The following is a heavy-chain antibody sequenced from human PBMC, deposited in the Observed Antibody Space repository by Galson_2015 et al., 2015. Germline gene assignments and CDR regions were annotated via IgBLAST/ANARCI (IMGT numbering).Heavy chain of an antibody. CDR1: GFTFSNAW. J-gene: IGHJ6*02. CDR3: TSPYPRHGGYDHDNYYYYGMDV. Sequence: SLRLSCAASGFTFSNAWMSWVRQAPGKGLEWVGRIKSKTDGGTTDYAAPVKGRFTISRDDSKNTLYLQMNSLKTEDTAVYYCTSPYPRHGGYDHDNYYYYGMDVWGQGTTVTVSS. CDR2: IKSKTDGGTT. V-gene: IGHV3-15*01. D-gene: IGHD5-12*01.